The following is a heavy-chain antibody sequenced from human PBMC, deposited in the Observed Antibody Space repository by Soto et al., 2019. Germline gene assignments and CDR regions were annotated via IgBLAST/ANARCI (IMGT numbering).Heavy chain of an antibody. Sequence: GGSVRLSCAAPEFSFSAYAMSCVRQAPGKGLEWVSAISGTSPSTYYADSVQGRFTISRDSSRKTLFLQMNTLRAEDTAVYFCAIRIFGVEYWGQGTQVTVSS. CDR3: AIRIFGVEY. D-gene: IGHD3-3*01. V-gene: IGHV3-23*01. CDR2: ISGTSPST. J-gene: IGHJ4*02. CDR1: EFSFSAYA.